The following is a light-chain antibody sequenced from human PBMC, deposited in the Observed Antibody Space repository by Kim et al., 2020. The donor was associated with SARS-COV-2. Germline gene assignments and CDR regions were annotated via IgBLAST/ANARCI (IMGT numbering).Light chain of an antibody. V-gene: IGKV3-11*01. CDR1: RGISTY. CDR2: DAS. J-gene: IGKJ4*01. Sequence: SPGERATLSCGASRGISTYLAWYQQKPGQAPRLLIYDASTRATGIPARFSGSGSGTDFTLTISSLEPEDFAVYYCQQRSNWPPLTFGGGTKVDIK. CDR3: QQRSNWPPLT.